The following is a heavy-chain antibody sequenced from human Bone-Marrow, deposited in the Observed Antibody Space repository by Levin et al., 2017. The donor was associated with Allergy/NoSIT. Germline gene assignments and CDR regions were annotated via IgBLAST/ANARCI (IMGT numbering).Heavy chain of an antibody. CDR3: ARDGGGIFSSGWYYAFDI. CDR1: SASMRGYY. V-gene: IGHV4-59*01. Sequence: SQTLSLTCIVSSASMRGYYWSWIRQPPGKGLEWIGYVYYNGSADYNPSLKSRVSISIDTSKKQFSLELRSVTTGDTAVYFCARDGGGIFSSGWYYAFDIWGQGTMVAVSS. D-gene: IGHD6-19*01. J-gene: IGHJ3*02. CDR2: VYYNGSA.